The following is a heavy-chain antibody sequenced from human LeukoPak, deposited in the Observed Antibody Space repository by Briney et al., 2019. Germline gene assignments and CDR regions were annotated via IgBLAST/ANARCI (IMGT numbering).Heavy chain of an antibody. CDR2: IHNSGSTI. Sequence: PGGSLRLSCAASGFTFSTYEMNWVRQAPGKGLEWVSYIHNSGSTIYYADSVKGRFTISRDNAKNSLYLQMNSLRAEDTAVYYCAREPRAGYSYGYYYYYYYMDVWGKGTTVTVSS. J-gene: IGHJ6*03. V-gene: IGHV3-48*03. CDR3: AREPRAGYSYGYYYYYYYMDV. CDR1: GFTFSTYE. D-gene: IGHD5-18*01.